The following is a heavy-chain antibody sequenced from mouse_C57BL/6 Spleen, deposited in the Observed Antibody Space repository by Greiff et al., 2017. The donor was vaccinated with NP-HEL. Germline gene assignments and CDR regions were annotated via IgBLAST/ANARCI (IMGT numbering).Heavy chain of an antibody. CDR1: GFTFSDYY. V-gene: IGHV5-12*01. D-gene: IGHD2-4*01. CDR3: ARREDYDYDAWFAY. CDR2: ISNGGGST. Sequence: EVKLVESGGGLVQPGGSLKLSCAASGFTFSDYYMYWVRQTPEKRLEWVAYISNGGGSTYYPDTVKGRFTISRDNAKNTLYLQMSRLKSEDTAMYYCARREDYDYDAWFAYWGQGTLVTVSA. J-gene: IGHJ3*01.